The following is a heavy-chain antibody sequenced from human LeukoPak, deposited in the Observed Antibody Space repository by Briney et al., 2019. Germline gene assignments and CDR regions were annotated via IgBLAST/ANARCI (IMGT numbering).Heavy chain of an antibody. CDR2: IYYSGST. Sequence: SETLSLTCTVSGGSISSHYWSWIRQPPGKGLEWIGYIYYSGSTNYNPSLKSRVTISVDTSKNQFSLKLSSVTAADTAVYYCARVAPPIVVVTYYMDVWGKGTTVTVSS. J-gene: IGHJ6*03. CDR1: GGSISSHY. V-gene: IGHV4-59*11. D-gene: IGHD2-15*01. CDR3: ARVAPPIVVVTYYMDV.